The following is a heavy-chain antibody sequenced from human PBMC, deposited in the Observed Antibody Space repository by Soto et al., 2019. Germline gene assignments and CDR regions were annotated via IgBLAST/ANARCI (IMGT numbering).Heavy chain of an antibody. CDR2: VISDGKTI. J-gene: IGHJ5*02. Sequence: GSLRLSCAASGFTFANHWMHWVRQAPGKGPEWVSRVISDGKTIDYADSVKGRFTVSRDNAKNTLYLQMNSLRAEDTAVYYCATAEVDHWGPGTLVTVSS. CDR3: ATAEVDH. CDR1: GFTFANHW. V-gene: IGHV3-74*01.